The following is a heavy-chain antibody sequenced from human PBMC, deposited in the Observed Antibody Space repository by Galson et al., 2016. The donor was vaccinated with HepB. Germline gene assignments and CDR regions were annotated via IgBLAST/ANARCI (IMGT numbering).Heavy chain of an antibody. J-gene: IGHJ4*02. Sequence: SVKVSCKASGYMFTSYGISWVRQAPGQGLQWMGWISAFNGDTNYAQTLKGRVTMTTDTSTTTAYMELRSLTSDDTAVYYCARLSIGATGTDPDDFWGQGTLVTVSS. D-gene: IGHD6-13*01. CDR3: ARLSIGATGTDPDDF. CDR1: GYMFTSYG. V-gene: IGHV1-18*01. CDR2: ISAFNGDT.